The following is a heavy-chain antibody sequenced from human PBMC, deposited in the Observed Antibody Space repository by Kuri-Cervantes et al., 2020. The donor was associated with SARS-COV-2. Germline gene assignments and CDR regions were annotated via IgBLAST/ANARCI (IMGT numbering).Heavy chain of an antibody. CDR2: ISGDT. CDR3: ARWRRDYQLLVEASWYFNL. D-gene: IGHD2-2*01. V-gene: IGHV4-30-2*01. J-gene: IGHJ2*01. Sequence: LRLSCGVSGVSVTREGYSWNWVRQLPGKGLEWIGSISGDTSSNPSLDSRVTMSLDTSRNQFSLNLRSVTAADTAVYYCARWRRDYQLLVEASWYFNLWGRGTLVTVSS. CDR1: GVSVTREGYS.